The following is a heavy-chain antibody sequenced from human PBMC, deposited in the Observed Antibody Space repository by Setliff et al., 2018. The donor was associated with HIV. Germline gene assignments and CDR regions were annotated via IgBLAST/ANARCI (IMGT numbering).Heavy chain of an antibody. CDR1: GDSMNSVSYY. CDR2: VYARGSA. D-gene: IGHD2-2*03. CDR3: ARAKTIGSSALFLDP. J-gene: IGHJ5*02. V-gene: IGHV4-61*09. Sequence: SETLSLTCTVSGDSMNSVSYYWAWLRQSAGKGPEWIGHVYARGSANYNPSLTSRVTISVPTSKNQFSLNLNSVTAADTATYYCARAKTIGSSALFLDPWGQGTPVTVSS.